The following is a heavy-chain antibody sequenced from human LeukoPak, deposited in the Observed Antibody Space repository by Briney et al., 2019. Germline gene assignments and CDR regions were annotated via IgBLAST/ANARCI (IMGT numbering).Heavy chain of an antibody. J-gene: IGHJ4*02. CDR2: INHSGST. D-gene: IGHD3-3*01. CDR3: AREGPYVLRFLEWLSYFDY. V-gene: IGHV4-34*01. CDR1: GGSFSGYY. Sequence: SETLSLTCAVYGGSFSGYYWGWIRQPPGKGLEWIGEINHSGSTNYNPSLKSRVTISVDTSKNQFSLKLSSVTAADTAVYYCAREGPYVLRFLEWLSYFDYWGQGTLVTVSS.